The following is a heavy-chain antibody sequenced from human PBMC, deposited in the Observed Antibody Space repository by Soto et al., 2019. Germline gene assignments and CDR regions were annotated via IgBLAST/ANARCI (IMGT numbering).Heavy chain of an antibody. CDR3: ARHSLIAVAEYYYYYGMDV. D-gene: IGHD6-19*01. Sequence: GESLKISCKGSGYSFTSYWISWVRQMPGKGLEWMGRIDPSDSYTNYSPSFQGHVTISADKFISTAYLQWSSLKASDTAMYYCARHSLIAVAEYYYYYGMDVWGQGTTVTVSS. CDR2: IDPSDSYT. CDR1: GYSFTSYW. J-gene: IGHJ6*02. V-gene: IGHV5-10-1*01.